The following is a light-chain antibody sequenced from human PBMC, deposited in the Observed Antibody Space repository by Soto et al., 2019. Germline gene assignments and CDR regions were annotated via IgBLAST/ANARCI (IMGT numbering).Light chain of an antibody. J-gene: IGKJ1*01. CDR1: QSVSSH. CDR3: QQYHIWWT. V-gene: IGKV3-15*01. Sequence: EIVMTQSPATLSVSPGERATLSCRASQSVSSHLACYQQKPGQAPRLLISGASTRATGIPDRFSGSGSGTEFTLTISSLQSEDFAVYYCQQYHIWWTFGQGTKVDIK. CDR2: GAS.